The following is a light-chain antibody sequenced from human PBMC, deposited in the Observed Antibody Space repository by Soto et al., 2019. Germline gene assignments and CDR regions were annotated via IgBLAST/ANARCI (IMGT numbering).Light chain of an antibody. Sequence: DIVMTQSPLSLPVTPGEPASISCRSSQSLLHSNGYKYLDWYLQKPGQSPQLLIYLGSNRASGVPDRFRGSGSGTDFTLKISRVEADDVGTYYCMQALQTPPTFGQGTKVEIK. CDR1: QSLLHSNGYKY. V-gene: IGKV2-28*01. CDR2: LGS. J-gene: IGKJ1*01. CDR3: MQALQTPPT.